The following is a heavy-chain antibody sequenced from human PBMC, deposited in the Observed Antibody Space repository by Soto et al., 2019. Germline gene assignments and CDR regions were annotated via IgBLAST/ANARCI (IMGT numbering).Heavy chain of an antibody. CDR2: MSHSGGA. CDR3: ARVERGTVTTVVDAFAI. CDR1: GGFVSSGSYY. D-gene: IGHD1-1*01. Sequence: QVQLQQWGAGLLKPSETLSLTCAVYGGFVSSGSYYWSWIRQPPGKGLEWIGAMSHSGGAHFNPSLKSRVTISVATSKNQFSLNIYSVTAADTAIYYCARVERGTVTTVVDAFAIWGPGTMVTVSS. V-gene: IGHV4-34*01. J-gene: IGHJ3*02.